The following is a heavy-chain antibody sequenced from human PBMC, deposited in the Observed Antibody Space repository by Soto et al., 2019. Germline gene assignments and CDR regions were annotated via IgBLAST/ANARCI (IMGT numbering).Heavy chain of an antibody. CDR3: VSQRTSVLTQAYFDY. V-gene: IGHV4-39*01. CDR2: VYYRGRS. CDR1: GGSVSNSNYY. Sequence: SETMSLTCTVSGGSVSNSNYYWGWIRQSPGKGLEWIGSVYYRGRSYSKSSVKSRVTISVDTSKNQFSLNLNSVTASDTAVYFCVSQRTSVLTQAYFDYWGPGALVTVSS. D-gene: IGHD2-8*01. J-gene: IGHJ4*02.